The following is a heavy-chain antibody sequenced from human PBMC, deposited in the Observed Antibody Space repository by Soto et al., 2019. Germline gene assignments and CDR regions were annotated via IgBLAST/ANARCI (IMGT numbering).Heavy chain of an antibody. CDR1: GGTFSSYT. D-gene: IGHD6-19*01. J-gene: IGHJ4*02. CDR2: IIPILGIA. V-gene: IGHV1-69*02. CDR3: ARNFGSGWTLDY. Sequence: QVQLVQSGAEVKKPGSSVKVSCKASGGTFSSYTISWVRQAPGQGLEWMGRIIPILGIANYAQKFQGRVTITADKSPSTAYMELSSLRSEDTAVYYCARNFGSGWTLDYWGQGTLVTVSS.